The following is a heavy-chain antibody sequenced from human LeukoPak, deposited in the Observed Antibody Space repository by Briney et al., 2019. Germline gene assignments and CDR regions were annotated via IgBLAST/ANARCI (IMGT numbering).Heavy chain of an antibody. CDR2: ISYDGSNK. CDR3: AKERIFGVVIDAFDI. V-gene: IGHV3-30*18. D-gene: IGHD3-3*01. J-gene: IGHJ3*02. CDR1: GFTFSSYG. Sequence: GRSLRLSCAASGFTFSSYGMHWVRQAPGKGLEWVAVISYDGSNKYYADSVKGRFTISRDNSKNTLYLQMNSLRAEDTAVYYCAKERIFGVVIDAFDIWGQGTMVTVSS.